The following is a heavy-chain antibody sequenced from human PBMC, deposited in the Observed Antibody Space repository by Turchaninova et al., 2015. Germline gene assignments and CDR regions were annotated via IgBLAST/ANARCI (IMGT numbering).Heavy chain of an antibody. CDR1: GGSISSYY. CDR2: IYYTGST. D-gene: IGHD2-2*01. Sequence: QVQLQASGPGLVKPSETLSLTCTVSGGSISSYYCNWIRQSPGKGLEWIGSIYYTGSTNFNPSLKSRVTISIDTSKSQFSLNLSSVTAADTAVYYCARGDHYAPYFDFWGQGTLVTVSS. CDR3: ARGDHYAPYFDF. V-gene: IGHV4-59*01. J-gene: IGHJ4*02.